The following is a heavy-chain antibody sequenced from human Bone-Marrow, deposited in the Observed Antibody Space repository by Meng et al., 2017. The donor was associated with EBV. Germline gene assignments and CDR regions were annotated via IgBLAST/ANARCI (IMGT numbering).Heavy chain of an antibody. D-gene: IGHD3-9*01. V-gene: IGHV3-23*01. CDR3: ATRGGYYDILTGYYKEYYFDY. Sequence: EVQLLESGGGLVQPGGSLRLSCAAAGLNFSSYAMSWVRQAPGKGLEWVSAISGSGGSTYYADSVKGRFTISRDNSKNTLYLQMNSLRAEDTAVYYCATRGGYYDILTGYYKEYYFDYWGQGTLVTVS. CDR2: ISGSGGST. CDR1: GLNFSSYA. J-gene: IGHJ4*02.